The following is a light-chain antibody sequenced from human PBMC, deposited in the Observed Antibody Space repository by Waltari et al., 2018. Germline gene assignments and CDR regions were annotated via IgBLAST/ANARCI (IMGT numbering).Light chain of an antibody. CDR2: AAS. V-gene: IGKV1-39*01. Sequence: DIQMTQSPSSLSTSVGDRVTITCRASQSISTYLNWYQQKPGKAPKLLIYAASSLQSVVPSRFSGSGSGTDFTLTISSLQPEDFVTYYCQQSYSTPRTFGQGTRLEIK. CDR1: QSISTY. CDR3: QQSYSTPRT. J-gene: IGKJ2*01.